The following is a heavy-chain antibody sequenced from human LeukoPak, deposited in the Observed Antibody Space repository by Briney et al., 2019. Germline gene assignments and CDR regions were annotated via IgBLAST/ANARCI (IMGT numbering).Heavy chain of an antibody. Sequence: ASVKVSCKASGYTFTGYYMHWVRQAPGQGLEWMGWINPNSGGTNYAQKFQGRVTMTRDTSISTAYMELSRLRSDDTAVYYCARASVAVAGYKGYWGQGTLVTVSS. J-gene: IGHJ4*02. CDR1: GYTFTGYY. D-gene: IGHD6-19*01. CDR2: INPNSGGT. V-gene: IGHV1-2*02. CDR3: ARASVAVAGYKGY.